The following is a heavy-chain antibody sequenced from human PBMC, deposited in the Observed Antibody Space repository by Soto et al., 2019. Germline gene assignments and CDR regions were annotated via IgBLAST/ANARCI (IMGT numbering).Heavy chain of an antibody. D-gene: IGHD6-13*01. J-gene: IGHJ5*02. CDR1: GYTFSDYY. CDR2: MHPNNGGT. V-gene: IGHV1-2*02. Sequence: VASVKVSCKASGYTFSDYYLHWVRQAPGQALEWVGWMHPNNGGTNYAQKFRGRVTMTRDTSITTAFMELSSLSADDTAVYYCLTGRHDNSPVDVDVPSGTDLWGQGTLATVSS. CDR3: LTGRHDNSPVDVDVPSGTDL.